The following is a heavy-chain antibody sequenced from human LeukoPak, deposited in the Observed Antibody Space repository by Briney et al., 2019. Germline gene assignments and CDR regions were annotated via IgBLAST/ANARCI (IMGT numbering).Heavy chain of an antibody. CDR1: GGSISSYW. CDR2: IYYSGST. Sequence: SETLSLTCTVSGGSISSYWWTWIRQPPGKGLEWIGYIYYSGSTNYNPSLKSRVTISVDTSKNQFSLKLSSVTAADTAVYYCARPPPRRRGYYDSSGYGYYFDYWGQGTLVTVSS. V-gene: IGHV4-59*08. CDR3: ARPPPRRRGYYDSSGYGYYFDY. D-gene: IGHD3-22*01. J-gene: IGHJ4*02.